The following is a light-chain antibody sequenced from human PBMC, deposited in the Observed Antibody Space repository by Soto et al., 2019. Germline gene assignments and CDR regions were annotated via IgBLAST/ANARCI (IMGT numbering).Light chain of an antibody. CDR2: EGS. V-gene: IGLV2-23*01. Sequence: QSALTQPASVSGSPGQSITISCTGTSSDVGSYNLVSWYQQHPGKAPKLMIYEGSKRPSGVSNRFSGSKSGNTASLTISGLQAEDEADYYCCSYADNSTWVFGGGTKLTVL. J-gene: IGLJ3*02. CDR3: CSYADNSTWV. CDR1: SSDVGSYNL.